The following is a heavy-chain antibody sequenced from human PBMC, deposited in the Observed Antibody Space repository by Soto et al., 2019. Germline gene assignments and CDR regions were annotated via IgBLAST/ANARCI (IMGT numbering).Heavy chain of an antibody. V-gene: IGHV1-8*01. CDR1: GYTFTSYD. Sequence: ASVKVSCKASGYTFTSYDINWVRQATGQGLEWMGWMNPNSGNTGYAQKFQGRVTMTRNTSISTAYKELRSVRSEDTAGDYCASFLFTIKPADGAFDIWGQGTMVTVSS. J-gene: IGHJ3*02. D-gene: IGHD2-2*01. CDR3: ASFLFTIKPADGAFDI. CDR2: MNPNSGNT.